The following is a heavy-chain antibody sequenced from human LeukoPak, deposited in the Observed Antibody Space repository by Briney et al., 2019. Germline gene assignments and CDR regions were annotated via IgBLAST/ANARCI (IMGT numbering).Heavy chain of an antibody. Sequence: PGGSLGLSCAASGFTFSSYALSWVRQAPGKGLDWVSIISSGGGGTYYAASVKGRFTISRDNSKDTLYLQMNSLRAEDTAVYYCAKLGTTSSWYRGAFDMWGQGTLVTVSS. CDR3: AKLGTTSSWYRGAFDM. V-gene: IGHV3-23*01. J-gene: IGHJ3*02. CDR2: ISSGGGGT. D-gene: IGHD6-13*01. CDR1: GFTFSSYA.